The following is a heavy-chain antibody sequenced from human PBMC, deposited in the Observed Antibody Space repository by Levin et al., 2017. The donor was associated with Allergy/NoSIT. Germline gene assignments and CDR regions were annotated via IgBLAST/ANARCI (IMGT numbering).Heavy chain of an antibody. V-gene: IGHV3-33*01. D-gene: IGHD6-19*01. CDR3: ARDSGSSGRAGSDY. CDR1: GFTFSSHA. J-gene: IGHJ4*02. Sequence: GGSLRLSCAASGFTFSSHAMHWVRQAPGKGLEWVANIWYDGSDQNYADSVKGRFTISRDNSNNMVSLLMNSLRAEDTAVYYCARDSGSSGRAGSDYWGQGTLVTVSS. CDR2: IWYDGSDQ.